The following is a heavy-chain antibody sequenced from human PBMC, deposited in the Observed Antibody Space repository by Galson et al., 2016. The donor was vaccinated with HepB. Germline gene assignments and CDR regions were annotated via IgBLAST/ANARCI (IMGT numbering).Heavy chain of an antibody. CDR1: GGSISRGDFY. CDR3: ARGAMLRGVISPLDY. Sequence: SETLSLTCTVSGGSISRGDFYWSWIRQPPGKGLEWIGCLHYSGNTYYNPSLKSRVTISVDTSKKESSLKLSSVTAADTAVYYCARGAMLRGVISPLDYWGQGTLVTVSS. V-gene: IGHV4-39*01. D-gene: IGHD3-10*01. J-gene: IGHJ4*02. CDR2: LHYSGNT.